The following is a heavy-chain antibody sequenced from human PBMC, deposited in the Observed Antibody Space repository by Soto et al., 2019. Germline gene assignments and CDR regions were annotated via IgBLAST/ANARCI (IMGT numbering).Heavy chain of an antibody. CDR3: ARHGITGSYYDAFDI. D-gene: IGHD1-26*01. CDR2: IKYNRTT. J-gene: IGHJ3*02. Sequence: SDTLSHTSNLSGSSIRSSRCHWGWIHQPPGKGMELIASIKYNRTTFYIPSLMSRVTLSVDTSKNHFVLKLSSVTAAVTAVYYCARHGITGSYYDAFDIWGKGTMVS. CDR1: GSSIRSSRCH. V-gene: IGHV4-39*01.